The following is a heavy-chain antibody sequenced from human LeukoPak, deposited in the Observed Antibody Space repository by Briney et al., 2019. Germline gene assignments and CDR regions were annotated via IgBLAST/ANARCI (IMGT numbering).Heavy chain of an antibody. Sequence: PSETLSLTCTVSDDSISSYYWSWIRQAPGKGLEWIGYMFYSGRTSYNPSLKSRVTISVDTSKNRVSLRLSSMTAADTAVYYCSRVRLGYFDYWGQGTLVTVSS. D-gene: IGHD3-16*01. CDR2: MFYSGRT. V-gene: IGHV4-59*01. CDR3: SRVRLGYFDY. CDR1: DDSISSYY. J-gene: IGHJ4*02.